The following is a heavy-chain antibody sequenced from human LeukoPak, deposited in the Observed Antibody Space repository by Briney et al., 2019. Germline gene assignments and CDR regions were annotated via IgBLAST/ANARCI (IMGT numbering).Heavy chain of an antibody. D-gene: IGHD6-13*01. J-gene: IGHJ4*02. CDR1: GFTFSSYA. Sequence: PGGSLRLSCAASGFTFSSYAMSWVRQAPGKGLEWVSAISGSGGSTYYADSVKGRFTISRDNSKNTLYLEMNSLRAEDTAVYYCAKDRAYSSSWYNYWGQGTLVTVSS. CDR2: ISGSGGST. V-gene: IGHV3-23*01. CDR3: AKDRAYSSSWYNY.